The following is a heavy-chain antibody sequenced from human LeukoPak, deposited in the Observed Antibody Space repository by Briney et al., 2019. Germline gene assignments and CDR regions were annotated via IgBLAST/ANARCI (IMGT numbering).Heavy chain of an antibody. CDR3: ARVPSAYYFDY. CDR2: IYSGGNT. D-gene: IGHD6-6*01. V-gene: IGHV3-53*01. J-gene: IGHJ4*02. CDR1: GFTVSNNY. Sequence: GGSLRLSCAASGFTVSNNYMTWVRQAPGKGLEWVSIIYSGGNTYYADSVKGRFTISRDNSKNTPYLQMNNLRAEDTAVYYCARVPSAYYFDYWGQGALVTVSS.